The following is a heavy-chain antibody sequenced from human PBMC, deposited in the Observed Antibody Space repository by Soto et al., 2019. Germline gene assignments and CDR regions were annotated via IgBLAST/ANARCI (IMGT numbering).Heavy chain of an antibody. D-gene: IGHD4-17*01. Sequence: PGESLKISCKGSGYSFTSYWIGWVRQMPGKGLEWMGTIYPGDSDTRYSPSFQGQVTISADKSISTAYLQWSSLKASDTAMYYCARHMKTTVTTYGMDVWGQGTTVTVSS. V-gene: IGHV5-51*01. CDR2: IYPGDSDT. J-gene: IGHJ6*02. CDR3: ARHMKTTVTTYGMDV. CDR1: GYSFTSYW.